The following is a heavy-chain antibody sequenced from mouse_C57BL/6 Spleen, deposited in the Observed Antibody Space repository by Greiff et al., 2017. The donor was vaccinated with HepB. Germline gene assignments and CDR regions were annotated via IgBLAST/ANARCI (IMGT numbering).Heavy chain of an antibody. D-gene: IGHD1-1*01. Sequence: VQLQQSGAELVKPGASVMMSCKASGYTFTSYWITWVKQRPGQGLEWIGDIYPGSGSTNYNEKFKSKATLTVDTSSSTAYMQLSSLTSEDSAVYYCARDYYGSDYFDYWGQGTTLTVSS. CDR3: ARDYYGSDYFDY. CDR1: GYTFTSYW. CDR2: IYPGSGST. J-gene: IGHJ2*01. V-gene: IGHV1-55*01.